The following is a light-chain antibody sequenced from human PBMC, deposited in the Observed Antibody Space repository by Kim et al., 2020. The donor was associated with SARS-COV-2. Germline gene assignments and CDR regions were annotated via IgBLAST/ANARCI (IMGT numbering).Light chain of an antibody. V-gene: IGLV2-14*03. CDR1: SSDVGGYNY. Sequence: GQSITISCSGTSSDVGGYNYVSWYQQHPGIAPKLMIYDVSNRPSGISNRFSGSKSGNTASLTISGLQAEDEADYYCSSYTSSSTWVFGGGTQLTVL. CDR3: SSYTSSSTWV. CDR2: DVS. J-gene: IGLJ3*02.